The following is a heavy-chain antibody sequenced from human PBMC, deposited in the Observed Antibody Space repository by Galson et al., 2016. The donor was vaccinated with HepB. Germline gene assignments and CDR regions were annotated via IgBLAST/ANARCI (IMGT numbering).Heavy chain of an antibody. CDR1: RLTISTDW. Sequence: SLRLSCAASRLTISTDWMTWVRQAPGNGLEWVANVNRDGGRTNYVESVKGRFTISRDNAKNSLSLQMNSLRPEDTAVYYCARDLSPAHGDHWYDALDIWGLGTLVTVSS. J-gene: IGHJ3*02. CDR3: ARDLSPAHGDHWYDALDI. CDR2: VNRDGGRT. V-gene: IGHV3-7*04. D-gene: IGHD5-24*01.